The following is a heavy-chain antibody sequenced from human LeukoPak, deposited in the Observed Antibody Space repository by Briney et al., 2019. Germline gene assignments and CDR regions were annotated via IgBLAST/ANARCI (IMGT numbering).Heavy chain of an antibody. CDR1: GFIFSRYD. CDR3: TKDRPEAYFDY. J-gene: IGHJ4*02. CDR2: IHYDGNNR. Sequence: GGSLRLSCAASGFIFSRYDMYWVRQAPGKGLEWVAFIHYDGNNRKYADSVKGRFIISRDNSKNTLYLQMNSLRAEDTAVYYCTKDRPEAYFDYWGQGTLVTVSS. D-gene: IGHD2-2*01. V-gene: IGHV3-30*02.